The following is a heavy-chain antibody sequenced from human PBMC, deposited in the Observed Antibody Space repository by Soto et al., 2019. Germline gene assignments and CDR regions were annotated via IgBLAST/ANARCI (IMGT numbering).Heavy chain of an antibody. CDR2: INAGNGNT. V-gene: IGHV1-3*01. D-gene: IGHD3-3*01. Sequence: ASVKVSCTASGYTFTTYGVSWVRQANGQRLEWMGWINAGNGNTKYSQKFQGRVTITRDTSASTAYMELSSPRSEDTAVYYCARVGFWSGYYTGRNYYYGMDVWGQGTTVTVSS. CDR1: GYTFTTYG. CDR3: ARVGFWSGYYTGRNYYYGMDV. J-gene: IGHJ6*02.